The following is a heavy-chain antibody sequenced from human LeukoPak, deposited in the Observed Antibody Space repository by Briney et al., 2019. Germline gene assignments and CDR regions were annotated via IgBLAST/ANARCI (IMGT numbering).Heavy chain of an antibody. D-gene: IGHD6-6*01. J-gene: IGHJ6*03. CDR2: RNTNSGNT. V-gene: IGHV1-8*03. CDR3: ARGPHRVLYYYYYMDV. CDR1: GYTFTSYD. Sequence: ASVKVSCKASGYTFTSYDINWVRQATGQGLEGMGWRNTNSGNTGYAQKFQGRVTITRNTSISTAYMELSSLRSEDTAVYYCARGPHRVLYYYYYMDVWGKGTTVTVSS.